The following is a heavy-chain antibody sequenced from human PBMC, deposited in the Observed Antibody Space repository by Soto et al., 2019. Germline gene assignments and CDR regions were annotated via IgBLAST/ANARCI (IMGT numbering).Heavy chain of an antibody. CDR3: ARGSPPTFDY. CDR1: GYTFSNYA. D-gene: IGHD1-26*01. Sequence: ASVKVSCKASGYTFSNYAIHWVRQAPGQRLEWMGWINAGNGNTKSSQKFQGRVTITRDTSASTAYMELSSLRSEDTAVYYCARGSPPTFDYWGQGPRSPSPQ. J-gene: IGHJ4*02. V-gene: IGHV1-3*01. CDR2: INAGNGNT.